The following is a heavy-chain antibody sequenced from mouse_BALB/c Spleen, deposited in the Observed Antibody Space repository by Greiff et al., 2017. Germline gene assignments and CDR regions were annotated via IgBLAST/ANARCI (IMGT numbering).Heavy chain of an antibody. CDR2: ISNGGGST. CDR1: GFTFSSYT. CDR3: ARQYYGYDWFAY. D-gene: IGHD2-2*01. V-gene: IGHV5-12-2*01. Sequence: EVQGVESGRGLVQPGGSLKLSCAASGFTFSSYTMSWVRQTPEKRLEWVAYISNGGGSTYYPDTVKGRFTISRDNAKNTLYLQMSSLKSEDTAMYYCARQYYGYDWFAYWGQGTLVTVSA. J-gene: IGHJ3*01.